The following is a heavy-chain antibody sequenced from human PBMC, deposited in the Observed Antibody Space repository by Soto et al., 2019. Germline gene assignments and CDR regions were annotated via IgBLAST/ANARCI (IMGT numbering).Heavy chain of an antibody. D-gene: IGHD1-1*01. CDR2: TSANDGTK. CDR3: AREVVTTEWYFDN. CDR1: GFTFSSHS. Sequence: QVQLMESGGGVVQPGGSLRLSFVTSGFTFSSHSMHWFRQAPGKGLEWVAVTSANDGTKFYTDSVKGRFTVSRDNSKNTLYLQMNSLGVEDTAVYYCAREVVTTEWYFDNWGQGILVIVSS. J-gene: IGHJ4*02. V-gene: IGHV3-30-3*01.